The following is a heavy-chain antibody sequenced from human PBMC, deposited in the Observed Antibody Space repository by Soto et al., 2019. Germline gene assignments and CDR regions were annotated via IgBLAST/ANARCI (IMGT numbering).Heavy chain of an antibody. CDR3: ARGPRSVWFGELTNLPFDY. V-gene: IGHV5-51*01. Sequence: PGESLKISCKGSGYSFTSYWIGWVRQMPGKGLEWMGIIYPGDSDTRYSPSFQGQVTISADKSISTAYLQWSSLKASDTAMYYCARGPRSVWFGELTNLPFDYWGQGTLVTVSS. D-gene: IGHD3-10*01. J-gene: IGHJ4*02. CDR1: GYSFTSYW. CDR2: IYPGDSDT.